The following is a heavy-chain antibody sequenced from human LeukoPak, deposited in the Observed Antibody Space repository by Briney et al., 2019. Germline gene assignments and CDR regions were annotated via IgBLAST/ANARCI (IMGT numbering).Heavy chain of an antibody. V-gene: IGHV4-34*01. CDR1: GGSFSGYY. CDR2: INHSGST. D-gene: IGHD3-22*01. CDR3: ARSGNYYDSSGYYSDAFDI. Sequence: SETLSLTCAVYGGSFSGYYWSWIRQPPGKGLEWIGEINHSGSTNYNPSLKSRVTISVDTSKNQFSLKLSSVTAADTAVYYCARSGNYYDSSGYYSDAFDIWGQGTMVTVSS. J-gene: IGHJ3*02.